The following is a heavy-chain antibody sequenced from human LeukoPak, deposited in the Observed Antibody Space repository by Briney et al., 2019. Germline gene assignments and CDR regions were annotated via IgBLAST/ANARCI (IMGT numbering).Heavy chain of an antibody. J-gene: IGHJ4*02. D-gene: IGHD3-10*01. CDR1: GFTFSSYW. V-gene: IGHV3-74*01. Sequence: PGGSLRLSCAASGFTFSSYWTHWVRQAPGKGLVWVSRINSDGSSTGYADSVKGRFTISRDNSKNTLYLQMNSLRAEDTAVYYCAKESLSFFDSWGQGTLVTVSS. CDR3: AKESLSFFDS. CDR2: INSDGSST.